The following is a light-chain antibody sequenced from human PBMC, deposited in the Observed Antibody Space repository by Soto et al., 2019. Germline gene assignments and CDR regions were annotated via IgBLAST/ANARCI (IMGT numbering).Light chain of an antibody. V-gene: IGKV1-39*01. Sequence: DIQMTQSPSSLSASVGDRVTITCRASQSISDNLNWYQHKPGTAPNLLIYAASSLQSGVPSRFSGSGSGTDFTFTISSLQPEDFVTYYCQQSFSTPPTFGGGTKVEIK. CDR2: AAS. CDR3: QQSFSTPPT. CDR1: QSISDN. J-gene: IGKJ4*01.